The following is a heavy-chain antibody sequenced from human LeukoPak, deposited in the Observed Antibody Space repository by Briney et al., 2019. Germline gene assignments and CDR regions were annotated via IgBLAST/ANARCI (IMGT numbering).Heavy chain of an antibody. V-gene: IGHV3-7*01. J-gene: IGHJ3*02. Sequence: GGSLRLSCAASGFTLSSHYMTWVRQAPGKGLEWVANIKQDSSDKFYVDSVRGRFTISRDNARNSLYLHMNSLTAEDTAVYYCARESNSGGDAIDIWGQGTMVTVSS. CDR1: GFTLSSHY. CDR3: ARESNSGGDAIDI. CDR2: IKQDSSDK. D-gene: IGHD1-26*01.